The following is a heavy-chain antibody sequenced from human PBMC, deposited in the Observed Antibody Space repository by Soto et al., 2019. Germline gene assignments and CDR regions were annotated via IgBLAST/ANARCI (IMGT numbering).Heavy chain of an antibody. CDR3: ARIRDYGVVRRRFCYYGMDV. J-gene: IGHJ6*02. V-gene: IGHV1-69*01. Sequence: QVQLVQSGAEVKKPGSSVKVSCKASGGTFSSYAISWVRQAPGQGLEWMGGIIPIFGTANYAQKFQGRVTITADESTSTAYMELSSLRSEDTAVYYCARIRDYGVVRRRFCYYGMDVWGQGTTVTVS. CDR1: GGTFSSYA. D-gene: IGHD4-17*01. CDR2: IIPIFGTA.